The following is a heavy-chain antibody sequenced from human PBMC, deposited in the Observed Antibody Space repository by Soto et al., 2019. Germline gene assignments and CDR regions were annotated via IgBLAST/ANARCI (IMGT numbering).Heavy chain of an antibody. D-gene: IGHD3-16*01. Sequence: EVQLVESGGDLVQPGGSLRLSCAASGFTFSNYWMHWVRQAPGKGLMWVSRINPDGSRTNYADSVKGRFAISRDNAKNTVYLQMHSLRDEDAAVYYCARVKLGSYDWFDPWCQGTLVTVSS. CDR1: GFTFSNYW. V-gene: IGHV3-74*01. J-gene: IGHJ5*02. CDR3: ARVKLGSYDWFDP. CDR2: INPDGSRT.